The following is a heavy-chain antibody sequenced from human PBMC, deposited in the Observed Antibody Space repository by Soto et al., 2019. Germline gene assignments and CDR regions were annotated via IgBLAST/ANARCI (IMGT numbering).Heavy chain of an antibody. CDR1: GFRFSNYA. Sequence: EVQLLESGGGLVQPGGSLRLSCAASGFRFSNYAMTWVRRAPGKGLEWVSSIVGGGDWADSADSVKGRFTTSRDNSNNILYLQMSSLRVEDTAVYYCGRDPNGNYIGAFEFWGHGTTVTVSS. CDR3: GRDPNGNYIGAFEF. J-gene: IGHJ3*01. CDR2: IVGGGDWA. V-gene: IGHV3-23*01. D-gene: IGHD4-17*01.